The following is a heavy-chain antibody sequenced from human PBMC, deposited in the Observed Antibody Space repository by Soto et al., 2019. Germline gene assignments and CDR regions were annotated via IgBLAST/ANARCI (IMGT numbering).Heavy chain of an antibody. CDR1: GGSISSYY. V-gene: IGHV4-59*01. J-gene: IGHJ6*02. CDR3: ARDSHIVVVPAARGSYYYGMDV. CDR2: IYYSGST. Sequence: QVQLQESGPGLVKPSETLSLTCTVSGGSISSYYWSWIRQPPGKGLEWIGYIYYSGSTNYNPSLKSRVTISVDTSKNQFSLKLSSVTAADTAVYYCARDSHIVVVPAARGSYYYGMDVWGQGTTVTVSS. D-gene: IGHD2-2*01.